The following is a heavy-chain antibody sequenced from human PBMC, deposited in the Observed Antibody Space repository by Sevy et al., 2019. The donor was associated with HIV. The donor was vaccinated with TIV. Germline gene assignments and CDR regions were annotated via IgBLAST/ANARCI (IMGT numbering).Heavy chain of an antibody. J-gene: IGHJ4*02. CDR3: ATDQQWLADY. Sequence: GGSLRLSCAASGFTFSSYGMHWVRQAPGKGLEWVAVISYDGSNKYYADSVKGRFTISIDNSKNTLYLQMNSLRAEDTAVYYCATDQQWLADYWGQGTLVTVSS. D-gene: IGHD6-19*01. V-gene: IGHV3-30*03. CDR1: GFTFSSYG. CDR2: ISYDGSNK.